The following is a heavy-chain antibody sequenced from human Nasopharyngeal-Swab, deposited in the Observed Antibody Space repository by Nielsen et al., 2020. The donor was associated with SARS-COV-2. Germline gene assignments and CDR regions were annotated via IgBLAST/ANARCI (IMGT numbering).Heavy chain of an antibody. V-gene: IGHV3-21*01. Sequence: GGSLRLSCAASGFTFNNYNFNWVRQAPGKGLEWVSSISSSSSYIYYADSVKGRFTISRDNAKNSLYLRMNSLRAEDTAVYYCARDGLDYDFWSAYFMDVWSQGTTVTVSS. CDR3: ARDGLDYDFWSAYFMDV. CDR1: GFTFNNYN. D-gene: IGHD3-3*01. J-gene: IGHJ6*02. CDR2: ISSSSSYI.